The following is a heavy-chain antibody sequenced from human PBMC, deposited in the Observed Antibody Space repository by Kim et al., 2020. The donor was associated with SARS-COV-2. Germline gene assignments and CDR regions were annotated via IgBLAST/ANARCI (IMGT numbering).Heavy chain of an antibody. J-gene: IGHJ6*02. CDR2: INPNSGGT. CDR3: ARANYGSGVYYYYGMDV. V-gene: IGHV1-2*04. Sequence: ASVKVSCKASGYTFTGYYMHWVRQAPGQGLEWMGWINPNSGGTNYAQKFQGWVTMTRDTSISTAYMELSRLRSDDTAVYYCARANYGSGVYYYYGMDVWGQGTTVTVS. CDR1: GYTFTGYY. D-gene: IGHD3-10*01.